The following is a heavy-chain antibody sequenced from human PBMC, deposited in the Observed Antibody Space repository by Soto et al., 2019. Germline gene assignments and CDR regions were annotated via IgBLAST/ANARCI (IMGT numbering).Heavy chain of an antibody. Sequence: PSETLSLTCTVSGGSISSTSYYWGWLRQPPGKELDWLANFFVGGNNYYNPSLKSRVTISIATSKNPLSLKSSSVTAADTAVYLCARRNGLEIDSYYWGQGILVTVSS. V-gene: IGHV4-39*01. D-gene: IGHD2-21*01. CDR2: FFVGGNN. CDR1: GGSISSTSYY. CDR3: ARRNGLEIDSYY. J-gene: IGHJ4*02.